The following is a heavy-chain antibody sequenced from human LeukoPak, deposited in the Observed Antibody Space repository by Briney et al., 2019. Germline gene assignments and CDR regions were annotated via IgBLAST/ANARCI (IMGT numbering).Heavy chain of an antibody. CDR2: IIPIFGTA. J-gene: IGHJ4*02. V-gene: IGHV1-69*01. CDR3: ARALSYSSSHFDY. D-gene: IGHD6-6*01. Sequence: GASVKVSCKASGGTFSSYAISWVRQAPGQGLEWMGGIIPIFGTANYAQKSQGRVTITADESTSTAYMELSSLRSEDTAVYYCARALSYSSSHFDYWGQGTLVTVSS. CDR1: GGTFSSYA.